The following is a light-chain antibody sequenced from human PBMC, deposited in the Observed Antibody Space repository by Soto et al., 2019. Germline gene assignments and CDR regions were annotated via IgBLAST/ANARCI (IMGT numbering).Light chain of an antibody. J-gene: IGKJ5*01. CDR2: GTS. CDR1: QSISSN. V-gene: IGKV3-15*01. Sequence: EIVMTQSPATLSVYPGERVTLSCRASQSISSNLAWYQQKPGQAPSLLMYGTSTRATGIPARFSGSGSGTEFTLTISSLQSEDFAVYYCQQYNTWSSITFGQGTRLEIK. CDR3: QQYNTWSSIT.